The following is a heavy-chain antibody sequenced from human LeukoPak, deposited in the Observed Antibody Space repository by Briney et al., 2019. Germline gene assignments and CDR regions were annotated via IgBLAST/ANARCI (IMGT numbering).Heavy chain of an antibody. CDR3: ARGRIAAASTPLRY. CDR2: IYTSGNT. Sequence: PSETLSLTCTVSGGSICSYYWSWIRQPAGKGLEWIGRIYTSGNTDYNPSLKSRATMSVDTSKNQFSLKLSSVTAADTAVYYCARGRIAAASTPLRYWGQGTLVTVSS. J-gene: IGHJ4*02. D-gene: IGHD6-13*01. CDR1: GGSICSYY. V-gene: IGHV4-4*07.